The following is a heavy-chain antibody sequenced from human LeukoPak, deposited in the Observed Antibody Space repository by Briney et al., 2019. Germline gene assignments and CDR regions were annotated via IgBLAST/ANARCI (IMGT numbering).Heavy chain of an antibody. CDR1: GYTFTGYY. V-gene: IGHV1-2*02. J-gene: IGHJ5*02. CDR3: ARVVPAAIGIDWFDP. D-gene: IGHD2-2*02. Sequence: ASVKVSCKASGYTFTGYYTHWVRQAPGQGLEWMGWINPNSGGTNYAQKFQGRVTMTRDTSISTAYMELSRLRSDDTAVYYCARVVPAAIGIDWFDPWGQGTLVTVSS. CDR2: INPNSGGT.